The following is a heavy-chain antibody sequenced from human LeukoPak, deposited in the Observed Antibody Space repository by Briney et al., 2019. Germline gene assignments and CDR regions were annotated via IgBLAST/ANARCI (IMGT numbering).Heavy chain of an antibody. Sequence: PSETLSLTCSVSGASISYGSYYWSWIRQPAGKGLEWVGRIYTSGSTDYNPLLTRRATISVDTSHHKLCLKMSSVTAADTAVYYCAKGPGYDFWSGNYMDVWGKGTTVTGS. V-gene: IGHV4-61*02. CDR1: GASISYGSYY. J-gene: IGHJ6*03. D-gene: IGHD3-3*01. CDR3: AKGPGYDFWSGNYMDV. CDR2: IYTSGST.